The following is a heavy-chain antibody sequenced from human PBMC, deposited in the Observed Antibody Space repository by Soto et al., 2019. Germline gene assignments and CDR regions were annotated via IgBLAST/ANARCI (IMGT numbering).Heavy chain of an antibody. V-gene: IGHV3-30-3*01. CDR3: AREGRIAARPGGFDY. CDR2: ISYDGSNK. D-gene: IGHD6-6*01. CDR1: GFTFSSYA. J-gene: IGHJ4*02. Sequence: QVQLVESGGGVVQPGRSLRLSCAASGFTFSSYAMHWVRQAPGKGLEWVAVISYDGSNKYYADSVKGRFTISRDNSKNTLYLQMNSLRAEDTAVYYCAREGRIAARPGGFDYWGQGTLVTVSS.